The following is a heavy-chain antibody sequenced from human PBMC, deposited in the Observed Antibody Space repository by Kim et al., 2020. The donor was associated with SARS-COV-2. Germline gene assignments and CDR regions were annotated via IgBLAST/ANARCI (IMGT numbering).Heavy chain of an antibody. V-gene: IGHV3-30*01. J-gene: IGHJ5*02. CDR3: ARSLGYCSGGSCYWFDP. D-gene: IGHD2-15*01. Sequence: KGRFTISRDNSKNTLYLQMNSLRAEDTAVYYCARSLGYCSGGSCYWFDPWGQGTLVTVSS.